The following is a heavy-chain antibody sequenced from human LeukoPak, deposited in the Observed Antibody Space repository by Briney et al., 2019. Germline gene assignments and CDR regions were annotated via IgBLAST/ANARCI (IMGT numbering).Heavy chain of an antibody. V-gene: IGHV3-23*01. CDR3: ATTPGAYYYYHMDV. CDR2: ILGSGGGT. D-gene: IGHD3-10*01. J-gene: IGHJ6*02. CDR1: GFTFNRYT. Sequence: GGSLRLSCAASGFTFNRYTLNWVRQAPGKGLEWVSAILGSGGGTYYTDSVKGRFTISRDNSKNTLYLQMNSLRAEDTAVYYCATTPGAYYYYHMDVWGQGTTVTVSS.